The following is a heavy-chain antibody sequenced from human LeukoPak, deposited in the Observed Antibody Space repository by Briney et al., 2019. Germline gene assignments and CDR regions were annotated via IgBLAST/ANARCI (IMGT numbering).Heavy chain of an antibody. D-gene: IGHD3-10*01. CDR2: ISSSGSTI. V-gene: IGHV3-11*04. J-gene: IGHJ4*02. CDR1: GFTFSDYY. CDR3: AKDGLWFGDLTYFDY. Sequence: PGGSLRLSCAASGFTFSDYYMSWIRQAPGKGLEWVSYISSSGSTIYYADSVKGRFTISRDNAKNSLFLQMNSLRAEDTAVYYCAKDGLWFGDLTYFDYWGQGTLVTVSS.